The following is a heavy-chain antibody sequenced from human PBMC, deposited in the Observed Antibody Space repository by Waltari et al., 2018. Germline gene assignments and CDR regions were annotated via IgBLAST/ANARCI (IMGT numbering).Heavy chain of an antibody. D-gene: IGHD3-3*01. CDR2: IYPGDSDT. CDR3: ARSSLLEWLLLDY. V-gene: IGHV5-51*03. CDR1: GYSFTSYW. Sequence: EVQLVQSGAEVKKPGESLKISCKGSGYSFTSYWIGWVRQMPGKGLEWMGIIYPGDSDTRYSPSFQGQVTNSADKSISTAYLQGSSLKASDTAMYYCARSSLLEWLLLDYWGQGTLVTVSS. J-gene: IGHJ4*02.